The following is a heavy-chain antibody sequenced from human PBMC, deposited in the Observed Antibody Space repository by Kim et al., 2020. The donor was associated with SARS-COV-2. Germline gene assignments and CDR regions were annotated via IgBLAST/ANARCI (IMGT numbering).Heavy chain of an antibody. V-gene: IGHV4-4*02. J-gene: IGHJ5*02. CDR1: GGSISSSNW. Sequence: SETLSLTCAVSGGSISSSNWWSWVRQPPGKGLEWIGEIYHSGSTNYNPSLKSRVTISVDKSKNQFSLKLSSVTAADTAVYYCARVPYIAAAGRTHWFDPWGQGTLVTVSS. CDR2: IYHSGST. CDR3: ARVPYIAAAGRTHWFDP. D-gene: IGHD6-13*01.